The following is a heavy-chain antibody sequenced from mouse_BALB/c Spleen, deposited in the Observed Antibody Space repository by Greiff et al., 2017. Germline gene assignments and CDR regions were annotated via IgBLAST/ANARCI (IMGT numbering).Heavy chain of an antibody. D-gene: IGHD1-1*01. J-gene: IGHJ3*01. CDR3: TRSYYGSSYGVLFAY. V-gene: IGHV6-6*02. CDR2: IRLKSNNYAT. Sequence: EVKLMESGGGLVQPGGSMKLSCVASGFTFSNYWMNWVRQSPEKGLEWVAEIRLKSNNYATHYAESVKGRFTISRDDSKSSVYLQMNNLRAEDTGIYYCTRSYYGSSYGVLFAYWGQGTLVTVSA. CDR1: GFTFSNYW.